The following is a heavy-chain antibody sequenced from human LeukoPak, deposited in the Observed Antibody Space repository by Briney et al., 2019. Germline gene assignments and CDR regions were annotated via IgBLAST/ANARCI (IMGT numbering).Heavy chain of an antibody. D-gene: IGHD1-26*01. J-gene: IGHJ4*02. CDR2: INPNGGST. V-gene: IGHV1-46*01. Sequence: VASVKVSCKASGYTLTRYFIHWVRQAPGQGLEWMGIINPNGGSTSYPQKFQGRVTMTRDTSTNTVYMELSSLKSEDTAVYYCARDYSGSYPGPSVDFDYWGQGTLVTVSS. CDR3: ARDYSGSYPGPSVDFDY. CDR1: GYTLTRYF.